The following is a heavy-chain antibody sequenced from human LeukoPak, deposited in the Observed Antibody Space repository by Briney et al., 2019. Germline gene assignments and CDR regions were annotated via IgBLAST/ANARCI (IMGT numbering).Heavy chain of an antibody. Sequence: SETLSLTCTVSGGSISSYYWSWIRQPPGRGLEWIGNIYYSGSTNYNPSLKSRVTISVDTSKNQFSPKLSSVTAADTAVYYCTRGSIAYYYMDVWGKGTTVTISS. CDR1: GGSISSYY. V-gene: IGHV4-59*01. J-gene: IGHJ6*03. CDR3: TRGSIAYYYMDV. CDR2: IYYSGST. D-gene: IGHD3-22*01.